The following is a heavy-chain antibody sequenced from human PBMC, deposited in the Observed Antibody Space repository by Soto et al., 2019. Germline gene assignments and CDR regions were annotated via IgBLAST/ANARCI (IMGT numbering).Heavy chain of an antibody. CDR1: GFTFSVYG. J-gene: IGHJ4*02. Sequence: PGGSLRLSCAASGFTFSVYGMHWVRQAPGKGLEWVAAISNDGRTKYYADSVKGRFTISRDNSKGTLDLQMNSLRVEDTAIYYCAKDRVCERNSGWRQGHWGQGTLVTVFS. V-gene: IGHV3-30*18. CDR2: ISNDGRTK. D-gene: IGHD6-19*01. CDR3: AKDRVCERNSGWRQGH.